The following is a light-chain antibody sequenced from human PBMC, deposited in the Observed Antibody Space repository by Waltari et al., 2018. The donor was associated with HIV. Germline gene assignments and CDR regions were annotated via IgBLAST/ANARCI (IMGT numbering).Light chain of an antibody. CDR2: GNS. CDR3: QSYDSSLSVLYV. Sequence: GAPGQRVTISCTGSSSNIGAGYDVHWYQQLPGTAPKLLIYGNSNRPSGVPDRFSGSKSGTSASLAITGLQAEDEADYYCQSYDSSLSVLYVFGTGTKVTVL. V-gene: IGLV1-40*01. J-gene: IGLJ1*01. CDR1: SSNIGAGYD.